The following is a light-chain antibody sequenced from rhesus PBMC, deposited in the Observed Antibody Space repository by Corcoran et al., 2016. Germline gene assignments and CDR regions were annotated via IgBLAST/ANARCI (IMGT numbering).Light chain of an antibody. V-gene: IGKV1-74*01. J-gene: IGKJ2*01. CDR1: ENVNNY. CDR3: QHGYGTPYS. Sequence: DIQMTQSPSSLSASVGDRVTITCRASENVNNYLNWYQQKPGKAPKLLIYKATTLHSGVPSRFSGSGSGTDYTFTISSLQPEDVATYYCQHGYGTPYSFGQGTKVEIK. CDR2: KAT.